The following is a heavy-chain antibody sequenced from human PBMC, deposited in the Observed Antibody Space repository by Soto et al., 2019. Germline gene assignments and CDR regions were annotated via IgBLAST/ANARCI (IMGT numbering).Heavy chain of an antibody. CDR3: ARVEGSSYYFRHDC. V-gene: IGHV4-31*03. D-gene: IGHD1-26*01. CDR2: IYYSGSS. CDR1: GGSISSGGYY. Sequence: SETLSLTCTVSGGSISSGGYYWSWIRQHPGKGLEWIGNIYYSGSSYYNPSLKSRATISIDTSKDQFSLRLGSVTAADTAVYYCARVEGSSYYFRHDCWGRGTLVTVSS. J-gene: IGHJ4*02.